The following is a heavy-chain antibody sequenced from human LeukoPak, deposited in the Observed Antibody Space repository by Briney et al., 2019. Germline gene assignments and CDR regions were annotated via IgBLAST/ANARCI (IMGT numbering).Heavy chain of an antibody. CDR1: GYTLTELS. Sequence: ASVKVSCKVSGYTLTELSMHWVRQAPGKGLEWMGVFDPEDGETIYAQKFQGRVTMTEDTSTDTAYMELSSLRSEDTAVYYCATGPQLLWFGEFSFWGQGTLVTVSS. J-gene: IGHJ4*02. V-gene: IGHV1-24*01. CDR2: FDPEDGET. CDR3: ATGPQLLWFGEFSF. D-gene: IGHD3-10*01.